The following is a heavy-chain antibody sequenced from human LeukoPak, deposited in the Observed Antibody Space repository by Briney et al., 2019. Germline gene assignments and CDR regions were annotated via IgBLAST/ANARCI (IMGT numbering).Heavy chain of an antibody. CDR1: GFTFSGYA. J-gene: IGHJ4*02. V-gene: IGHV3-23*01. Sequence: PGGSLRLSCAASGFTFSGYAMSWVRQAPGKGLEWVSSISGSGGSTYYADSVKGRFTISRDNSKNTLYLQMNSLRDEDMAVYYCAKDSSGYYRPFDYWGQGTLVTVSS. CDR3: AKDSSGYYRPFDY. D-gene: IGHD3-22*01. CDR2: ISGSGGST.